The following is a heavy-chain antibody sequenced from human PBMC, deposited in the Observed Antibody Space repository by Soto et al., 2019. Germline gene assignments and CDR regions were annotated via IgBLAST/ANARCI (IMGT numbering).Heavy chain of an antibody. CDR2: ISSSSSYI. V-gene: IGHV3-21*01. CDR3: ARAIAVAGPVSYFDY. D-gene: IGHD6-19*01. J-gene: IGHJ4*02. CDR1: GFTFSSYS. Sequence: EVQLVESGGGLVKPGGSLGLSCAASGFTFSSYSMNWVRQAPGKGLEWVSSISSSSSYIYYADSVKGRFTISRDNAKNSLYLQINSLRAEDTAVYYGARAIAVAGPVSYFDYWGQGTLVTVSS.